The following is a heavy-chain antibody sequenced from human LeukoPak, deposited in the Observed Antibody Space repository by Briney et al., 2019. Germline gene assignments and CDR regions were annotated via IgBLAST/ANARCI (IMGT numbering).Heavy chain of an antibody. CDR2: IYYSGST. D-gene: IGHD2-2*03. V-gene: IGHV4-59*01. J-gene: IGHJ6*04. CDR3: ARDLSGYCSSTSCYYGMDV. Sequence: SETLSLTCTVSGGSIRSYYWSWIRQPPGKGLEWIGYIYYSGSTNYNPSLKSRVTISVDTSKNQFSLKLSSVTAADTAVYYCARDLSGYCSSTSCYYGMDVRGKGTTVTVSS. CDR1: GGSIRSYY.